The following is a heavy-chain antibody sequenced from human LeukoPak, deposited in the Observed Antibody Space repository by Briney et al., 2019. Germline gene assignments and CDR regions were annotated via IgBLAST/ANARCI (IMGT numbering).Heavy chain of an antibody. V-gene: IGHV3-23*01. CDR3: ARDFAGDRDY. J-gene: IGHJ4*02. CDR2: ISSNGGRT. Sequence: PGGSLRLSCATSGFTFSNFAMNWVRRAPGKGLEWVSVISSNGGRTYYANSVKGRFTVSRDNSKNMLYLRMNSLRVEDTAVYYCARDFAGDRDYWGQGTLVTVSS. D-gene: IGHD4-17*01. CDR1: GFTFSNFA.